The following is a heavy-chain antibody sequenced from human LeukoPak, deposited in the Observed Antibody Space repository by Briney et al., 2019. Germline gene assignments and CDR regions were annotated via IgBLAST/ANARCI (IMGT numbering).Heavy chain of an antibody. CDR2: ISSSSSYI. J-gene: IGHJ4*02. D-gene: IGHD4-11*01. CDR3: ARVRLDSDYDFDY. CDR1: GFTFSSYS. Sequence: GGSLRLSCAASGFTFSSYSMNWVRQAPGKGLEWVSSISSSSSYIYYADSVKGRFTISRDNAKNSLYLQMNSLRAEDTAVYYCARVRLDSDYDFDYWGQGTLVTVSS. V-gene: IGHV3-21*01.